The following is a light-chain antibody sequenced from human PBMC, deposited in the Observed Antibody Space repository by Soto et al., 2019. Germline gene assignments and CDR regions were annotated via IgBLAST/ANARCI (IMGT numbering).Light chain of an antibody. CDR3: QQYNSYSPLT. CDR1: QSVGSSS. CDR2: DTS. V-gene: IGKV3-20*01. J-gene: IGKJ4*01. Sequence: TVLTQSPGTLSLSPGERATLSCRASQSVGSSSLAWYQQRPGQAPRLLIYDTSYRATGIPDRFSGSGSGTDSTLTISRLEPDDFATYYCQQYNSYSPLTFGGGTKVDIK.